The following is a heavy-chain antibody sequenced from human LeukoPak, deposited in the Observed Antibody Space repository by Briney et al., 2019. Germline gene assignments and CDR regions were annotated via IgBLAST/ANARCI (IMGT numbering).Heavy chain of an antibody. D-gene: IGHD6-25*01. J-gene: IGHJ4*02. CDR2: INHSGST. V-gene: IGHV4-34*01. CDR1: GGSFSGYY. Sequence: AETLSLTCAVYGGSFSGYYWSWIRQPPGKGLEWIGEINHSGSTNYNPSLKSRVTLSVDTSKNQFSLKLRSLTAADTAVYYCARARGAEAIDYWGQGTLVTVSS. CDR3: ARARGAEAIDY.